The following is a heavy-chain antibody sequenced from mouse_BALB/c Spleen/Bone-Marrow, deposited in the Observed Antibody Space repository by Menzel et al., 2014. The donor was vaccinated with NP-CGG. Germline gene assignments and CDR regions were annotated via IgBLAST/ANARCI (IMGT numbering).Heavy chain of an antibody. Sequence: VQLQQSWAELAKPGASVKTSCKASGYTFTSCWMHWVKQRPGQGLEWIGHINPSTGYTEYNQKFKDKATLTADKSSSTAYMQLSSLTSEDSAVYYCARSRDGYDSFAYWGQGTLVTVSA. CDR3: ARSRDGYDSFAY. V-gene: IGHV1-7*01. CDR2: INPSTGYT. J-gene: IGHJ3*01. D-gene: IGHD2-2*01. CDR1: GYTFTSCW.